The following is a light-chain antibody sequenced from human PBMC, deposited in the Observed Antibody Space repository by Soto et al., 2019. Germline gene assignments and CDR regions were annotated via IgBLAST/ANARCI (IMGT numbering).Light chain of an antibody. J-gene: IGKJ5*01. Sequence: DIPMTQSPSSLSASVGDRVTITCRASQSISIYLNWYQQKPGKAPNLLIYAASSLQGGVPSRFSGSGSGTDFTLTISSLQPEDFATYYCQQSYSTFITFGQGTRLEIK. CDR3: QQSYSTFIT. V-gene: IGKV1-39*01. CDR2: AAS. CDR1: QSISIY.